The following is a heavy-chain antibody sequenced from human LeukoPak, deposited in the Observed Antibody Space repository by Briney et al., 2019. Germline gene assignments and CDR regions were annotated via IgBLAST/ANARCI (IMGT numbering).Heavy chain of an antibody. V-gene: IGHV3-66*01. CDR3: ARVAVAGTPSFDY. D-gene: IGHD6-19*01. J-gene: IGHJ4*02. CDR2: IYSGGST. CDR1: GFTVSSNY. Sequence: GGSLRLSCAASGFTVSSNYMSCVRQAPGKGLEWVSVIYSGGSTYYADSVKGRFTISRDNSKNTLYLQMNSLRAEDTAVYYCARVAVAGTPSFDYWGQGTLVTVSS.